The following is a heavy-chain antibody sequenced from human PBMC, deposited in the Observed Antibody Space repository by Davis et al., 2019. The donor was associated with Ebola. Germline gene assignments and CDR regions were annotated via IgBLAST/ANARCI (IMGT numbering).Heavy chain of an antibody. J-gene: IGHJ4*02. CDR3: ARDAVAYDS. D-gene: IGHD2-15*01. CDR2: VRYTGST. CDR1: GGSMTGYY. Sequence: SETLSLTCNVSGGSMTGYYWAWIRQPPGKGLEFIGYVRYTGSTIYNPSLEGRVAMSVDTSKNQFSLRLRSVTSADTAVYYCARDAVAYDSWGQGTLVTVSS. V-gene: IGHV4-59*01.